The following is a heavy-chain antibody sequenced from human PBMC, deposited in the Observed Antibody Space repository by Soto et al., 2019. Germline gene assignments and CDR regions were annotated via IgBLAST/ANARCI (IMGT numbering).Heavy chain of an antibody. V-gene: IGHV4-59*01. Sequence: SETLSLTCTVSGGSISSYYWSWIRQPPGKGLEWIGYIYYSGSTNYNPSLKSRVTISVDTSKNQFSLKLSSVTAADTAVYYCARGSDCIWGSYRQARVDAFDIWGQGTMVTVSS. D-gene: IGHD3-16*02. CDR2: IYYSGST. CDR1: GGSISSYY. CDR3: ARGSDCIWGSYRQARVDAFDI. J-gene: IGHJ3*02.